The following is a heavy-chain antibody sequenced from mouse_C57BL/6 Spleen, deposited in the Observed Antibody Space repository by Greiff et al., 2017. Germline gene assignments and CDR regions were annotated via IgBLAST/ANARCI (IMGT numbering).Heavy chain of an antibody. CDR3: ARSRGYYYGSSPLWYFDV. D-gene: IGHD1-1*01. Sequence: QVQLQQSGAELVKPGASVKLSCKASGYTFTSYWMHWVKQRPGRGLEWIGRIDPNSGGTKYNEKFKSKATLTGDKPSSTAYMQLSSLTSEDSAVYYCARSRGYYYGSSPLWYFDVWGTGTTVTVSS. J-gene: IGHJ1*03. CDR1: GYTFTSYW. V-gene: IGHV1-72*01. CDR2: IDPNSGGT.